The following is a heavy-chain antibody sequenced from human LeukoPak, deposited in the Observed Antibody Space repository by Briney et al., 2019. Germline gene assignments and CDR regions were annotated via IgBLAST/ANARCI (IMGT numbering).Heavy chain of an antibody. D-gene: IGHD6-6*01. J-gene: IGHJ4*02. CDR3: ARDPLYSSSSFAAADFDDY. CDR2: INSDGSST. V-gene: IGHV3-74*01. Sequence: GGSLRLSCAASGFTFSSYWMHWVRQAPGKGLVWVSRINSDGSSTSYADSVKGRFTISRDNAKNTPYLQMNSLRAEDTAVYYCARDPLYSSSSFAAADFDDYWGQGTLVTVSS. CDR1: GFTFSSYW.